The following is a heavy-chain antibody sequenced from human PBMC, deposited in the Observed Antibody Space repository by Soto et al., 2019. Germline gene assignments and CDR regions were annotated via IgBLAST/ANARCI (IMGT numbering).Heavy chain of an antibody. CDR2: INHRGST. CDR3: ARTGDYLVDY. D-gene: IGHD7-27*01. V-gene: IGHV4-34*01. Sequence: SETLSLTCAVYGGSFTGYYWSWIRQPPGKGLEWIGEINHRGSTIYNPSLKSRVTISVDTSKNQFSLQLRSVTPDDAAMYYCARTGDYLVDYWGQGTLVTVSS. CDR1: GGSFTGYY. J-gene: IGHJ4*02.